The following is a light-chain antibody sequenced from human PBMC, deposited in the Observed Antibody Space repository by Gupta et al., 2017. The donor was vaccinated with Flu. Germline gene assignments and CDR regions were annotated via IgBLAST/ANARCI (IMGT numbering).Light chain of an antibody. CDR3: SSYTSSSTSHVV. CDR1: SSDVGGYNY. J-gene: IGLJ2*01. Sequence: QSALTQPASVSGSPGQSITISCTGTSSDVGGYNYVSWYQQHPGKAPKLMIYEVSNRPSGVSNRFSGSKSGNTASLTISGLQAEDEADYYCSSYTSSSTSHVVFGGVTKLTVL. CDR2: EVS. V-gene: IGLV2-14*01.